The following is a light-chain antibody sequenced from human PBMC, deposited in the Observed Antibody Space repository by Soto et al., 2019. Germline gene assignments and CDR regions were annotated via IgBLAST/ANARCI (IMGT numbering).Light chain of an antibody. CDR3: CSYAGSYTGV. CDR2: DVN. V-gene: IGLV2-11*01. Sequence: QSALTQPRSVSGSPGQSVTISCTGTSSDVGGYNYVSWYQQYPGKAPKLMIYDVNKWPSGVPDRFSGSKSGTTASLTISGVQAEDEADYYCCSYAGSYTGVFGGGTQLTVL. J-gene: IGLJ3*02. CDR1: SSDVGGYNY.